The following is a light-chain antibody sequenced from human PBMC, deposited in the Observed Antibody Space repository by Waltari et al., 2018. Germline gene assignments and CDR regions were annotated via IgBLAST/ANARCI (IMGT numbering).Light chain of an antibody. CDR1: GSDVGGYIY. V-gene: IGLV2-11*01. Sequence: QSALTQPRSVSGSPGQSVTISCTGSGSDVGGYIYVSWYHHHPGRAPKGVIYDVDKRPSWVPDRFSGSQSGKTASLTISGLQAEDEGDYYCCSYAGRYTFVFGSGTRVTVL. CDR3: CSYAGRYTFV. J-gene: IGLJ1*01. CDR2: DVD.